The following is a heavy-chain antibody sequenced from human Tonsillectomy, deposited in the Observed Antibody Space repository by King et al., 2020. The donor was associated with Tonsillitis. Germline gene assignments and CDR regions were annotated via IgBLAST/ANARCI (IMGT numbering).Heavy chain of an antibody. V-gene: IGHV3-23*01. CDR2: KSAGSGRT. D-gene: IGHD1-1*01. CDR3: SRDNWSDAFDI. J-gene: IGHJ3*02. CDR1: GFTFISYA. Sequence: EVQLLESGGDLVQPAGSLRLSCAASGFTFISYAMSWVRQAPGKGLEWVSTKSAGSGRTYYADSVRGRFTIARDNSQNTLYLQMNSLRAEDTAVYYCSRDNWSDAFDIWGQGTMVIVSS.